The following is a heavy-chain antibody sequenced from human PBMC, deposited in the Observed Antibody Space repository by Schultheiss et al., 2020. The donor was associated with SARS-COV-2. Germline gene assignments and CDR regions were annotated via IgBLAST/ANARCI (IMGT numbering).Heavy chain of an antibody. V-gene: IGHV1-18*04. J-gene: IGHJ4*02. CDR2: ISAYNGNT. CDR3: ARDSRRWELLRTFDY. Sequence: GESLKISCKASGYTFTSYGISWVRQAPGQGLEWMGWISAYNGNTNYAQKLQGRVTMTTDTSTSTAYMELRSLRSDDTAVYYCARDSRRWELLRTFDYWGQGTLVTVSS. D-gene: IGHD1-26*01. CDR1: GYTFTSYG.